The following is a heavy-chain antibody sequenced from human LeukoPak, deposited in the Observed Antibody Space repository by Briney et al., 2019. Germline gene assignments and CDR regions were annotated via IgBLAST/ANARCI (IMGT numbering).Heavy chain of an antibody. CDR2: IYYSGST. CDR3: ARDLISNEMAPFDY. V-gene: IGHV4-59*01. CDR1: GGSISSYY. Sequence: SETLSLTCTVSGGSISSYYWSWIRQPPGKGLEWIGYIYYSGSTNYNPSLKSRVTISVDTSKNQFSLKLSSVTAADTAVYYCARDLISNEMAPFDYWGQGTLVTVSS. D-gene: IGHD5-24*01. J-gene: IGHJ4*02.